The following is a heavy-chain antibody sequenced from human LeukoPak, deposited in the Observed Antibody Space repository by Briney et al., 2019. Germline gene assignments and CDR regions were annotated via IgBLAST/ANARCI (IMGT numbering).Heavy chain of an antibody. CDR2: INPSGGST. CDR1: GYTFTSYY. Sequence: ASVKVSCKASGYTFTSYYMHWVRQAPGQGLEWMGIINPSGGSTSYAQKFQGRVTMTRDMSTSTVYMELSSLRSEDTAVYYCARDRWSGGTTVKNWFDPWGRGTLVTVSS. D-gene: IGHD4-17*01. J-gene: IGHJ5*02. CDR3: ARDRWSGGTTVKNWFDP. V-gene: IGHV1-46*01.